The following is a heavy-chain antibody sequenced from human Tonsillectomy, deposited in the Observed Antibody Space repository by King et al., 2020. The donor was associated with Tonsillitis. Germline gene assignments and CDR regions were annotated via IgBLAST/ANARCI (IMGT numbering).Heavy chain of an antibody. D-gene: IGHD3-3*01. CDR2: ISGDGGST. J-gene: IGHJ6*03. Sequence: VQLVESGGGVVQPGGSLRLSCAASGFIFDDYAMHWVRHAPGKGLEWVSLISGDGGSTYYADSVKGRFTISRDNSKNSLYLQMNSLRTEDTALYYCAKENDCWSGPPMDVWGKGTTVTVSS. V-gene: IGHV3-43*02. CDR3: AKENDCWSGPPMDV. CDR1: GFIFDDYA.